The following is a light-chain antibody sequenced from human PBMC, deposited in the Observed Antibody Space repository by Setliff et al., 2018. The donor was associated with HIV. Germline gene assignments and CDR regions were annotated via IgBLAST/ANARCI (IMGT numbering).Light chain of an antibody. CDR3: QSYDSSLSGYV. CDR2: GNS. Sequence: QSVLTQPPSVSGAPGQRVTISCTGSRSNIGAGYDVQWYQQLPGTAPKLAMFGNSNRPSGVPDRFSDSKSGTSASLAISGLQAEDEADYYCQSYDSSLSGYVFGTGTKVTVL. CDR1: RSNIGAGYD. J-gene: IGLJ1*01. V-gene: IGLV1-40*01.